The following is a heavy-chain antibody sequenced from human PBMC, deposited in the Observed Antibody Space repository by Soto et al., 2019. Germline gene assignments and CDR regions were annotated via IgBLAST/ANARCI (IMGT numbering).Heavy chain of an antibody. V-gene: IGHV3-30-3*01. J-gene: IGHJ4*02. Sequence: PGGSLRLSCAASGFTFSSYSLHWVRQAPGKGLEWVAVRSYDGSSEHYADFVKGRFTISRDNAKNSLYLQMNSLRDEDTAVYFCARDPDGIIDFDYWGQGTQVTVSS. D-gene: IGHD3-10*01. CDR1: GFTFSSYS. CDR2: RSYDGSSE. CDR3: ARDPDGIIDFDY.